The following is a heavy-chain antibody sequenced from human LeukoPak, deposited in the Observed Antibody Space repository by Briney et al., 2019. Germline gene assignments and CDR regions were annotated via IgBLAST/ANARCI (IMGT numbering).Heavy chain of an antibody. CDR2: IYYGGST. CDR3: ARGWNYKGPLDF. J-gene: IGHJ4*02. CDR1: GGSIGDYY. Sequence: SETLSLTCSVSGGSIGDYYWSWVRQPPGKGLELIGYIYYGGSTSYSPSLTTRVTISVDTSKNQSSLRVTSVTAADTAVYYCARGWNYKGPLDFWGQGALVTVSS. V-gene: IGHV4-59*01. D-gene: IGHD1-7*01.